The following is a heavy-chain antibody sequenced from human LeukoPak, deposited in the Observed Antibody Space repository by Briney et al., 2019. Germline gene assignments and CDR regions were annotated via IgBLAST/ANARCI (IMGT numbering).Heavy chain of an antibody. CDR3: ARYYYYYGMDV. V-gene: IGHV4-59*01. J-gene: IGHJ6*04. CDR1: GGSISSYY. CDR2: IYYSGST. Sequence: SETLSLTCTVSGGSISSYYWSWIRQPPGKGLEWIGYIYYSGSTNYNPSLKSRVTMSVDTSKNQFSLKLSSVTAADTAVYYCARYYYYYGMDVWGKGTTVTVSS.